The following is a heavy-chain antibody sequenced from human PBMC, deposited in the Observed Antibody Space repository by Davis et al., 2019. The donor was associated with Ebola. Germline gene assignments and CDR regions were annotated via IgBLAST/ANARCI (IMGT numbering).Heavy chain of an antibody. Sequence: PGGSLRLSCAASGFTFSSYAMSWVRQAPGKGLEWVSAISGSGGSTYYADSVKGRFTISRDNSKNTLYLQMNSLRAEDTAVYYCAKDYYDSSGYSIPFDYWGQGTLVTVSS. CDR2: ISGSGGST. CDR1: GFTFSSYA. V-gene: IGHV3-23*01. J-gene: IGHJ4*02. CDR3: AKDYYDSSGYSIPFDY. D-gene: IGHD3-22*01.